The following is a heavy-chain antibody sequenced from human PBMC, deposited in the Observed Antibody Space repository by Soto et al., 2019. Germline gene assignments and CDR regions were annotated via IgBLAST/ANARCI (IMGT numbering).Heavy chain of an antibody. CDR2: IIPILGIA. D-gene: IGHD2-15*01. CDR3: ARDRVVVVAASNWFDP. Sequence: QVQLVQSGAEVKKPGSSVKVSCKASGGTFSSYTISWVRQAPGQGLEWMGRIIPILGIANYAQKFQGRVTITADKSTSTAYMELGSRRSEDTAVYYCARDRVVVVAASNWFDPWGQGTLVTVSS. V-gene: IGHV1-69*08. J-gene: IGHJ5*02. CDR1: GGTFSSYT.